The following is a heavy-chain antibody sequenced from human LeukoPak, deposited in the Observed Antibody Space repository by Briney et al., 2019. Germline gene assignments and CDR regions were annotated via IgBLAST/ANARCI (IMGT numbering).Heavy chain of an antibody. D-gene: IGHD2-8*01. CDR1: GGSFSGYY. CDR2: INHSGST. J-gene: IGHJ4*02. CDR3: ARGLNGGY. V-gene: IGHV4-34*01. Sequence: PSETLSLTCAVYGGSFSGYYWSWIRQPPGKGLERIGEINHSGSTNYNPSLKSRVTISVDTSKNQFSLKLSSVTAADTAVYYCARGLNGGYWGQGTLVTVSS.